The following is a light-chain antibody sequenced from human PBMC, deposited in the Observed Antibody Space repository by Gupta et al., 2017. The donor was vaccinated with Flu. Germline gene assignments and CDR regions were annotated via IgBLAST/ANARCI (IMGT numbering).Light chain of an antibody. CDR3: QQRYDSWT. CDR1: KYVRTD. V-gene: IGKV3-11*01. CDR2: DAS. Sequence: TVLTQSPATLSLSPGDRASLSCRAAKYVRTDLAWYQQKPGQAPRLLIFDASHRAAGVPARFSGSGSGTLFTLIISSLEPEDFAVYYCQQRYDSWTFGQGTTVEIK. J-gene: IGKJ1*01.